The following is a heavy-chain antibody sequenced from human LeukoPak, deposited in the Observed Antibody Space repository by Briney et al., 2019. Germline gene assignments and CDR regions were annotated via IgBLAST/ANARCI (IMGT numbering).Heavy chain of an antibody. CDR1: GFSVSSNY. J-gene: IGHJ6*02. CDR3: ARDHPNYYGSGSYSDYYYGMDV. D-gene: IGHD3-10*01. V-gene: IGHV3-11*01. Sequence: GGSLRLSCEASGFSVSSNYMSWIRQAPGKGLEWVSYISSSGSTIYYADSVKGRFTISRDNAKNSLYLQMNSLRAEDTAVYYCARDHPNYYGSGSYSDYYYGMDVWGQGTTVTVSS. CDR2: ISSSGSTI.